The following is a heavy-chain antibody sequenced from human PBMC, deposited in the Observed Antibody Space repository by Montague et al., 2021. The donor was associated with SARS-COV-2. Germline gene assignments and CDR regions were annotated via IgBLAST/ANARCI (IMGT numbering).Heavy chain of an antibody. CDR1: GDSVSSNSAA. D-gene: IGHD1-14*01. CDR2: TYYRSRWFN. J-gene: IGHJ6*03. CDR3: ARATEWRGYYYYYYMDV. V-gene: IGHV6-1*01. Sequence: CAISGDSVSSNSAAWNWIRRSPSRGLEWLGRTYYRSRWFNDYAVSIRSRMTINPDTSKNQFSLQLNSVTPEDTAVYYCARATEWRGYYYYYYMDVWGKGTTVTVSS.